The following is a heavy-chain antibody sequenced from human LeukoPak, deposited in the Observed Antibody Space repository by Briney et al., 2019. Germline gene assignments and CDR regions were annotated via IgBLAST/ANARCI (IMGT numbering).Heavy chain of an antibody. J-gene: IGHJ4*02. CDR2: ISSSSSYI. CDR3: ARDAIGLDY. D-gene: IGHD2-2*02. Sequence: GGTLRLSCAASGFTFTSYSMNWVRQAPGKGLEWVSSISSSSSYIYYADSVKGRFTISRDNAKNSLYLQMNSLRAEDMALYYCARDAIGLDYWGQGTLVTVSS. V-gene: IGHV3-21*04. CDR1: GFTFTSYS.